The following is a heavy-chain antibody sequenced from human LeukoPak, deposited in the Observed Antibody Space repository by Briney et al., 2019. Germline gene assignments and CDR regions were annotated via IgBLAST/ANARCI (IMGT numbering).Heavy chain of an antibody. CDR1: GYTFTSYD. J-gene: IGHJ3*02. CDR3: ARGKKIARYGRAFNI. CDR2: MNPNSGNT. D-gene: IGHD3-16*02. V-gene: IGHV1-8*01. Sequence: ASVKVSCKASGYTFTSYDINWVRQATGQGLEWMGWMNPNSGNTGYAQKFQGRVTMTRNTSISTAYMELSSLRSEDTAVYYCARGKKIARYGRAFNIWGQGTMVTVSS.